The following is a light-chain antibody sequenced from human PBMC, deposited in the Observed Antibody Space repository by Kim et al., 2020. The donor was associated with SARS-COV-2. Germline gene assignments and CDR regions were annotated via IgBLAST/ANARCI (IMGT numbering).Light chain of an antibody. J-gene: IGLJ2*01. V-gene: IGLV1-40*01. Sequence: VNMSCTWRSSNSGAGYDVHWYQQLPGTAPKHLIYGNSNQPSGVPDRYSGSKSGTSASLAITGLQAEDEADYYCQSYDSSLSGSKVFGGGTQLTVL. CDR2: GNS. CDR1: SSNSGAGYD. CDR3: QSYDSSLSGSKV.